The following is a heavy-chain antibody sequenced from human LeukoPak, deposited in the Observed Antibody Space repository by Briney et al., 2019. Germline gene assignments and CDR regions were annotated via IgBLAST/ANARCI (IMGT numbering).Heavy chain of an antibody. CDR2: IYHSGST. J-gene: IGHJ4*02. V-gene: IGHV4-4*02. D-gene: IGHD1-26*01. Sequence: SETLSLTCAVSGDSISSSYWWSWVRQPPGKGLEWIGEIYHSGSTNYNSSLKSRVAISVDKSKNQFSLKLSSVTAADTAVYYCAKSGGYGLIDYWGQGTLVTVSS. CDR3: AKSGGYGLIDY. CDR1: GDSISSSYW.